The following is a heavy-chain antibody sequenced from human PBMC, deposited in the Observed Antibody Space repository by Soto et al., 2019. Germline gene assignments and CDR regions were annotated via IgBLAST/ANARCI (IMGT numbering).Heavy chain of an antibody. CDR2: ITPSIPYI. CDR3: ARRTENYWSGYPQAFDL. D-gene: IGHD3-3*01. J-gene: IGHJ4*02. CDR1: GFTFNTFG. Sequence: PGGSLRLSCAASGFTFNTFGMNWVRQAPGKGLEWVSSITPSIPYISYADSVKGRFTISGDNAKNSVYLHMNSLRTEDTAVYYCARRTENYWSGYPQAFDLWGQGTLVTVS. V-gene: IGHV3-21*01.